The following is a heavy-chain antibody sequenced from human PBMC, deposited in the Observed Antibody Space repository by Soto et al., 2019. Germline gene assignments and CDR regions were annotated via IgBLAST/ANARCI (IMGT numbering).Heavy chain of an antibody. Sequence: QVQLVESGGGVVQPGRSLRLSCAASGVTFSSYGMHWVRQAPGKGLESVAVISYDGSNKYYADSVKGRLTISRDNSKNTLYLQMNSLRAEETAVYYCAKDRRTNYYYGMDVWGQGTTVTVSS. CDR1: GVTFSSYG. V-gene: IGHV3-30*18. CDR3: AKDRRTNYYYGMDV. J-gene: IGHJ6*02. CDR2: ISYDGSNK.